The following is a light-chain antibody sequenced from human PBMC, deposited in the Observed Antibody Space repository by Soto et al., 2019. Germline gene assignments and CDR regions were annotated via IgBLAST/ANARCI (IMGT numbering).Light chain of an antibody. J-gene: IGKJ1*01. V-gene: IGKV3-11*01. Sequence: EIVMTQSPATRSLSPGERATLSCRASQSVGTFFAWYQQKPGQAPRLLIYDASNRATGIPPRFSGSGSGTDFTLTISSLEPEDFAVYYCQQCNNWPQWTFGQGTKVDIK. CDR3: QQCNNWPQWT. CDR2: DAS. CDR1: QSVGTF.